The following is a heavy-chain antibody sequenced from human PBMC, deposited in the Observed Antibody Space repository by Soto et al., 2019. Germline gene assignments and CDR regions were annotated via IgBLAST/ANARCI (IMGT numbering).Heavy chain of an antibody. CDR2: ISAYNGKT. CDR3: ARNSYGLGWFDP. CDR1: GYTFTSYG. V-gene: IGHV1-18*01. D-gene: IGHD5-18*01. J-gene: IGHJ5*02. Sequence: ASVKVSCKASGYTFTSYGISWVRQAPGQGLEWMGWISAYNGKTNYAQNVQGRVTMTTDTSTRTAYMELSSLRSEDTAVYYCARNSYGLGWFDPWGQGTLVTVSS.